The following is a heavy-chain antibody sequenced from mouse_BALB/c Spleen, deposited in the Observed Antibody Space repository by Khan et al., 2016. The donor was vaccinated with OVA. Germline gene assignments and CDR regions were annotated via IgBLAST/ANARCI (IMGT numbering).Heavy chain of an antibody. CDR2: IRAGRST. V-gene: IGHV2-9*02. CDR1: GFSLTSYG. D-gene: IGHD1-3*01. J-gene: IGHJ2*01. Sequence: VQLQQSGPGLVAPSQSLSITCTVSGFSLTSYGVHWVRQPPGKGLEWMGVIRAGRSTNNNSALMSRLSISKDNYKSQVFLKMNSLQTDDTAMYYCARLEDIWGQGTTLTVSS. CDR3: ARLEDI.